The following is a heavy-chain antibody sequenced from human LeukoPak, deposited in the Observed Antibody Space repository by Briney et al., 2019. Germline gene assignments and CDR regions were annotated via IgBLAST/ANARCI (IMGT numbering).Heavy chain of an antibody. CDR2: MYYSGST. CDR1: GGSISSSSYY. D-gene: IGHD5-24*01. CDR3: ARQPRDGYNPRPYYFDY. V-gene: IGHV4-39*01. Sequence: SETLSLTCTVSGGSISSSSYYWGWVRQPPGKGLEWIGSMYYSGSTYYNPSLKSRVTISVDTSKNQFSLKLSSVTAADTAVHYCARQPRDGYNPRPYYFDYWGQGTLVTVSS. J-gene: IGHJ4*02.